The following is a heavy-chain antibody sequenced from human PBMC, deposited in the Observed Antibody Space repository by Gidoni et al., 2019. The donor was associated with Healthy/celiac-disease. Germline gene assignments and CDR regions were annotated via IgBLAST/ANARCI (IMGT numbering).Heavy chain of an antibody. Sequence: EVQLVESGGGLVKPGGSLSLSCAASGFTFSSYSMNWVRQAPGKGLEWVSSISSSSSYIYYADSVKGRFTISRDNAKNSLYLQMNSLRAEDTAVYYCAGYCSSTSCYFSSPFDYWGQGTLVTVSS. D-gene: IGHD2-2*01. J-gene: IGHJ4*02. CDR1: GFTFSSYS. V-gene: IGHV3-21*01. CDR2: ISSSSSYI. CDR3: AGYCSSTSCYFSSPFDY.